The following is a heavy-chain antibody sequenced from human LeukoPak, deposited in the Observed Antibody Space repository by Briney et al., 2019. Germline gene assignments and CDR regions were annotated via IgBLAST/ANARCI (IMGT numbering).Heavy chain of an antibody. CDR3: ARVRYFDWLLYRVSWFDP. CDR1: GGTFSSYA. J-gene: IGHJ5*02. CDR2: IIPILGIA. V-gene: IGHV1-69*04. D-gene: IGHD3-9*01. Sequence: SVKVSCKASGGTFSSYAISWVRQAPGQGLEWMGRIIPILGIANYAQKFQGRVTITADKSTSTAYMELSSLRSEDPAVYYCARVRYFDWLLYRVSWFDPWGQGTLVTVSS.